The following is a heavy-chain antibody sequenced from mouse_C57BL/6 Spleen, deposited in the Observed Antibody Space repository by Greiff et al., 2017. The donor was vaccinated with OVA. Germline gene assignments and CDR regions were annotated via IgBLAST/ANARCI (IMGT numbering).Heavy chain of an antibody. CDR2: IDPSDSYT. V-gene: IGHV1-69*01. Sequence: QVQLQQPGAELVMPGASVKLSCKASGYTFTSYWMHWVKQRPGQGLEWIGEIDPSDSYTNYNQKFKGKSTLTVDKSSSTAYMQLSSLTSEDSAVYYCARGDYRPYAMDYWGQGTSVTVSS. D-gene: IGHD2-14*01. CDR3: ARGDYRPYAMDY. CDR1: GYTFTSYW. J-gene: IGHJ4*01.